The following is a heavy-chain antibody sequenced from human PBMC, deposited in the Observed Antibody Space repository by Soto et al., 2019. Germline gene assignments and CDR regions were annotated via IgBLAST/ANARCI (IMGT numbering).Heavy chain of an antibody. CDR3: TTDSYVVATIPSRPDYFDY. CDR1: GFTFSNAW. Sequence: GGSLRLSCAASGFTFSNAWMNWVRQAPGKGLEWVGRIKSKTDGGTTDYAAPVKGRFTISRDDSKNTLYLQMNSLKTEDTAVYYCTTDSYVVATIPSRPDYFDYWGQGTLVTVSS. CDR2: IKSKTDGGTT. V-gene: IGHV3-15*07. D-gene: IGHD5-12*01. J-gene: IGHJ4*02.